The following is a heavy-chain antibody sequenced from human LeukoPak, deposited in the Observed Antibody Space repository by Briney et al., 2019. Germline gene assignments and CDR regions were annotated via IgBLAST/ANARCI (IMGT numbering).Heavy chain of an antibody. CDR3: ARDPFYGDYVLFDY. CDR1: GGSISSGSYY. V-gene: IGHV4-30-2*01. Sequence: SETLFLTCTVSGGSISSGSYYWSWIRQPPGKGLEWIGYIYHSGSTYYNPSLRSRVTISVDKSKNQFSLKLSSVTAADTAVYYCARDPFYGDYVLFDYWGQGTLVTVSS. J-gene: IGHJ4*02. D-gene: IGHD4-17*01. CDR2: IYHSGST.